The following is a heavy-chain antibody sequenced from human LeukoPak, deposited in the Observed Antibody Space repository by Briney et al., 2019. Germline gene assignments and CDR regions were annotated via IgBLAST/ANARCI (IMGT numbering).Heavy chain of an antibody. Sequence: GGSLRLSCAASGFTFSSYSMNWVRQAPGKGLEWVSSISSSSSYIYYADSVKGRFTISRDNAKNSLYLQMNSLRAEDTAVYYCAKDSVYYYGSGSYYNRARFDYWGQGTLVTVSS. CDR1: GFTFSSYS. V-gene: IGHV3-21*04. CDR2: ISSSSSYI. CDR3: AKDSVYYYGSGSYYNRARFDY. J-gene: IGHJ4*02. D-gene: IGHD3-10*01.